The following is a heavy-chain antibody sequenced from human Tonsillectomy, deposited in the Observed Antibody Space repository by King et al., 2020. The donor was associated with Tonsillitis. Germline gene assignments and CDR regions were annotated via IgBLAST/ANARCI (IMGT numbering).Heavy chain of an antibody. D-gene: IGHD4-17*01. V-gene: IGHV3-30*04. CDR2: VSHDKSNK. CDR3: ARENYGSYFDY. J-gene: IGHJ4*01. CDR1: GFIFSSYA. Sequence: VQLVESGGGVVQPGRSLRLSCAASGFIFSSYAMHWVRQAPGKGLEWVAFVSHDKSNKYYADSVKGRFTISRDNSKNTLYLQMNSLRADDTAVYFCARENYGSYFDYWGQGTLVTVSS.